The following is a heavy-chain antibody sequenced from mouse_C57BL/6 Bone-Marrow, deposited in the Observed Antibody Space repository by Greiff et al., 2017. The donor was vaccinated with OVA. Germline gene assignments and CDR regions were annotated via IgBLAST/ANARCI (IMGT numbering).Heavy chain of an antibody. CDR1: GYTFTSYG. D-gene: IGHD1-1*01. V-gene: IGHV1-81*01. J-gene: IGHJ2*01. Sequence: VQLQQSGAELARPGASVKLSCKASGYTFTSYGISWVKQRTGQGLEWIGEIYPRSGNTYYNEKFKGKATLTADKSSSTAYMELRSLTSEDSAVYFCARLTGLRYYFDYWGQGTTLTVSS. CDR3: ARLTGLRYYFDY. CDR2: IYPRSGNT.